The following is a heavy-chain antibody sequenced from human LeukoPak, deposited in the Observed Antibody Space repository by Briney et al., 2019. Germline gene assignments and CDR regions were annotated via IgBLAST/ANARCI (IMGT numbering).Heavy chain of an antibody. CDR1: GGSISSSSYY. CDR3: ARVGYSSGWLKRVGIYYFDY. Sequence: SETLSLTCTVSGGSISSSSYYWSWIRQPPGKGLEWIGYIYYSGSTNYNPSLKSRVTISVDTSKNQFSLKLSYVTAAGTAVYYCARVGYSSGWLKRVGIYYFDYWGQGTLVTVSS. V-gene: IGHV4-61*01. D-gene: IGHD6-19*01. J-gene: IGHJ4*02. CDR2: IYYSGST.